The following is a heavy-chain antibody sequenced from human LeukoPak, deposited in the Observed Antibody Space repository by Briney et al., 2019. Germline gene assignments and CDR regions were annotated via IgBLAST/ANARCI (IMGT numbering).Heavy chain of an antibody. CDR3: ARDLLPSWYYDSSGYPGIMDV. D-gene: IGHD3-22*01. J-gene: IGHJ6*02. CDR1: EYTFTSYY. Sequence: ASVKVSCKAPEYTFTSYYMHWVRQAPGQGLEWMGIINPSGGSTSYAQKFQGRVTMTRDTSTSTVCMELSSLRSEDTAVYYCARDLLPSWYYDSSGYPGIMDVWGQGTTVTVSS. V-gene: IGHV1-46*01. CDR2: INPSGGST.